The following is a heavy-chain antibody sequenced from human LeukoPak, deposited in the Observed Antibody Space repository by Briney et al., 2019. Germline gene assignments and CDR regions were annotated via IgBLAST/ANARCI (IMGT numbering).Heavy chain of an antibody. V-gene: IGHV1-69*13. Sequence: GASVKVSCKASGGTFSSYAISWVRQAPGQGLEWMGGIIPIFGTANYAQKFQGRVTITADESTSTAYMELSSLRSEDTAVYYCASSVGYCSSTSCYRVYYYYGMDVWGQGTTVTVSS. CDR3: ASSVGYCSSTSCYRVYYYYGMDV. CDR1: GGTFSSYA. D-gene: IGHD2-2*02. CDR2: IIPIFGTA. J-gene: IGHJ6*02.